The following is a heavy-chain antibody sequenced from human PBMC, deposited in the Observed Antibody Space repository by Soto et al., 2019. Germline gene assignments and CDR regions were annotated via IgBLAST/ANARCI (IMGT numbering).Heavy chain of an antibody. J-gene: IGHJ4*02. Sequence: PSETLSLTCTVSGGSISSDYWSWIRQPAGKGLEWIGYIYYSGSTNFNPSLKSRVTISLDTSKNKFSLKLASVTAADTAVYYCGVVLPSVVPFDYSCPGPFVTLSS. CDR1: GGSISSDY. D-gene: IGHD2-2*01. CDR2: IYYSGST. CDR3: GVVLPSVVPFDY. V-gene: IGHV4-59*01.